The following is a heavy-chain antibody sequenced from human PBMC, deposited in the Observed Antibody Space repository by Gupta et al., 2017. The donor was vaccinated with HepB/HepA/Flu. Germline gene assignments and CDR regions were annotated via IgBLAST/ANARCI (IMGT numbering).Heavy chain of an antibody. CDR1: GFNFGSFT. Sequence: VQLVESGVDLVHPGGSLRLSCATSGFNFGSFTMNWVRQAPGKGLEWVSCISSTSQCSSYADAVRGRITVSRDNTKTALYLDMKNLRADETAVYLCARDDRTDHYLMDGWGPGTTVTGSS. V-gene: IGHV3-21*01. D-gene: IGHD1-1*01. CDR3: ARDDRTDHYLMDG. J-gene: IGHJ6*02. CDR2: ISSTSQCS.